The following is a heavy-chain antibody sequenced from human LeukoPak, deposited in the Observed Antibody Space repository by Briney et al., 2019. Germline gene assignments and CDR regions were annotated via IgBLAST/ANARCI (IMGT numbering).Heavy chain of an antibody. CDR3: AKSYFDFWSAFD. J-gene: IGHJ4*02. D-gene: IGHD3-3*01. Sequence: GGSLRLSCAASGFTFSTYAIHWVRQAPGKGLEWVAVISYDESKRYYADSVKGRFTISGDNSKNTLYLQMNSLRTEDTAVYYCAKSYFDFWSAFDWGQGTLVTVSS. CDR1: GFTFSTYA. CDR2: ISYDESKR. V-gene: IGHV3-30*18.